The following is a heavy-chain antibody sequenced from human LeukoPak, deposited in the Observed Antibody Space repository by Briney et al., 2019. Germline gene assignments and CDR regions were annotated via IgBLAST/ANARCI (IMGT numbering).Heavy chain of an antibody. D-gene: IGHD1-26*01. V-gene: IGHV3-74*01. J-gene: IGHJ4*02. CDR2: INSDGSST. CDR3: ARNSGSYYFDY. Sequence: GGSLRLSCAASGFTFSSYWMHWVRQAPGKGLVWVSRINSDGSSTSYADSEKGRFTISRDNAKNTLYLQMNSLRAEDTAVYYCARNSGSYYFDYWGQGTLVTVSS. CDR1: GFTFSSYW.